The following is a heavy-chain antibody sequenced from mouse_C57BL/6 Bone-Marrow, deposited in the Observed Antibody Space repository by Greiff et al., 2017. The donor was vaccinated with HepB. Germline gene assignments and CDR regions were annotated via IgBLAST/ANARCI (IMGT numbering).Heavy chain of an antibody. J-gene: IGHJ1*03. D-gene: IGHD2-5*01. CDR1: GFTFSDYY. Sequence: EVKLMESEGGLVQPGSSMKLSCTASGFTFSDYYMAWVRQVPEKGLEWVANINYDGSSTYYLDSLKSRFIISRDNAKNILYLQMSSLKSEDTATYYCAREGLSNRYFDVWGTGTTVTVSS. V-gene: IGHV5-16*01. CDR3: AREGLSNRYFDV. CDR2: INYDGSST.